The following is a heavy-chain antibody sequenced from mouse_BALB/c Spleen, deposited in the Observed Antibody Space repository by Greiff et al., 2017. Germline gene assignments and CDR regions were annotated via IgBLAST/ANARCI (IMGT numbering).Heavy chain of an antibody. CDR1: GYTFTSYW. Sequence: VKLMESGAELAKPGASVKMSCKASGYTFTSYWMHWVKQRPGQGLEWIGYINPSTGYTEYNQKFKDKATLTADKSSSTAYMQLSSLTSEDSAVYYCASPYYGNPWFAYWGQGTLVTVSA. CDR3: ASPYYGNPWFAY. CDR2: INPSTGYT. J-gene: IGHJ3*01. V-gene: IGHV1-7*01. D-gene: IGHD2-10*01.